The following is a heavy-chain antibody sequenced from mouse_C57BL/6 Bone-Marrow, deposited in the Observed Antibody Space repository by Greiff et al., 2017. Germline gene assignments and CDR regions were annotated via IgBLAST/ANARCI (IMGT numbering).Heavy chain of an antibody. CDR3: TRGTTVVAD. D-gene: IGHD1-1*01. Sequence: VQLKESGAELVRPGASVKLSCTASGFNIKDDYMHWVKQRPEQGLEWIGWIDPENGDTEDASKFQGKATITADTSSNTAYLQLSSLTSEDTAVYYCTRGTTVVADWGQGTTLTVSS. V-gene: IGHV14-4*01. CDR2: IDPENGDT. J-gene: IGHJ2*01. CDR1: GFNIKDDY.